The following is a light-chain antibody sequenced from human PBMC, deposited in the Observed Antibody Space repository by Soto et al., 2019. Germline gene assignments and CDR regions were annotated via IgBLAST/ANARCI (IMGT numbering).Light chain of an antibody. CDR2: GDS. Sequence: QSVLTQPPSVSGAPGHRGTISCTWSSSNIGSGDDVHWYQQLPGTAPKLLIYGDSNRPSVVPDRFSGSKSGTSASLAITGLQAEDESDYYCQSYDSSLRGYGVFGGGTKLTVL. CDR1: SSNIGSGDD. CDR3: QSYDSSLRGYGV. J-gene: IGLJ3*02. V-gene: IGLV1-40*01.